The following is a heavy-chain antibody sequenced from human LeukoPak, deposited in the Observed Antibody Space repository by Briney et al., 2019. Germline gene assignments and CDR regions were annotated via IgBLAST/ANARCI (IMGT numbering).Heavy chain of an antibody. Sequence: SVKVSCTASGGTFSSYAISWVRQAPGPGLGWMGGIIPIFGAANYAQKFQGRVTITTDESTSTAYMELSSLRSEDTAVYYCARGGGGATTYFDYWGQGTLVTVSS. CDR1: GGTFSSYA. CDR2: IIPIFGAA. J-gene: IGHJ4*02. D-gene: IGHD1-26*01. V-gene: IGHV1-69*05. CDR3: ARGGGGATTYFDY.